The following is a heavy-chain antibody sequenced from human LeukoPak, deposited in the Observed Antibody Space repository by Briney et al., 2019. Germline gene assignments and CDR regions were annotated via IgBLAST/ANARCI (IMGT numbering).Heavy chain of an antibody. CDR3: ARDEWELLATSHYNWFDP. Sequence: GASVKVSCKASGYTFTSYYMHWVRQAPGQGLEWMGIINPSGGSTSYAQKFQGRVTMTRDMSTSTVYMELSSLRSEDTAVYYCARDEWELLATSHYNWFDPWGQGTLVTVSS. CDR2: INPSGGST. J-gene: IGHJ5*02. V-gene: IGHV1-46*01. CDR1: GYTFTSYY. D-gene: IGHD1-26*01.